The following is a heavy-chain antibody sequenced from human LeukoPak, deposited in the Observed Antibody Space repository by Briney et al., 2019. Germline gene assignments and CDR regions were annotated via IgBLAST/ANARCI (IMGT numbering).Heavy chain of an antibody. J-gene: IGHJ4*02. CDR1: GYIVTSYW. V-gene: IGHV5-51*01. Sequence: GESLKISCKGSGYIVTSYWIGWVRQMPGKGLEWMGIIYPGDSDTRYSPSFQGQVTISADKSISTAYLQWSSLKASDTAMYYCATSNYDYVWGSYRYEPLDYWGQGTLVTVSS. CDR2: IYPGDSDT. D-gene: IGHD3-16*02. CDR3: ATSNYDYVWGSYRYEPLDY.